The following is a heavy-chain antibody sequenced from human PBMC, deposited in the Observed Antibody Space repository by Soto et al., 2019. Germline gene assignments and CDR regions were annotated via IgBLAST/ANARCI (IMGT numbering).Heavy chain of an antibody. D-gene: IGHD5-18*01. V-gene: IGHV4-31*03. Sequence: NPSETLSLTCTVSGGSISSGGYYWSWIRQHPAKGLEWIGYIYYSGSTYYNPSLKSRVTISVDTSKNQFSLKLSSVNAADTAVYDCSSESPRRVGYRAIFDYWGQGTLVTVSS. J-gene: IGHJ4*02. CDR3: SSESPRRVGYRAIFDY. CDR1: GGSISSGGYY. CDR2: IYYSGST.